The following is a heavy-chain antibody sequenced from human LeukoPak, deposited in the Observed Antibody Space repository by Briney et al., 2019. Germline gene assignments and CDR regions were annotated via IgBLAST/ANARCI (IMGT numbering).Heavy chain of an antibody. D-gene: IGHD3-10*01. J-gene: IGHJ6*03. Sequence: GGSLRLSCAASGFTFSDYYMSWIRQAPGKGLEWVSYISSSGSTIYYADSVKGRFTISRDNAKNSLYLQMNSLRAEDTAVYYCARDRYYGSGRKVGYNYYYMDVWGKGTTVTISS. CDR2: ISSSGSTI. CDR1: GFTFSDYY. CDR3: ARDRYYGSGRKVGYNYYYMDV. V-gene: IGHV3-11*01.